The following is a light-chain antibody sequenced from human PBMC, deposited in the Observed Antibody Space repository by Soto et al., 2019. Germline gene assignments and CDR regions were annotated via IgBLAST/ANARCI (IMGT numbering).Light chain of an antibody. CDR2: AAS. CDR3: QHYNSYSEA. J-gene: IGKJ1*01. CDR1: QSVSMW. V-gene: IGKV1-5*01. Sequence: DTQMTQSPSTLSASVGDRVTITCRASQSVSMWLAWYQQKPGKTPRLLIYAASNLESGVPSRFSGSGSGTEFTLTISSLQPDDFATYYCQHYNSYSEAFGQGTKVDIK.